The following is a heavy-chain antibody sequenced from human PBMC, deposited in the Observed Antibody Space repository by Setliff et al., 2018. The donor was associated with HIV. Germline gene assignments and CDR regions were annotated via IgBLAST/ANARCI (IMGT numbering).Heavy chain of an antibody. CDR3: VASSSWSCRLNY. V-gene: IGHV4-34*01. J-gene: IGHJ4*02. Sequence: LSLTCAVYGGSFSGYWSWIRQSPGKGLEWLGEINHSGNTHYDPSLKSRLTISIDMSKKQFSLKLTSVTAADAAIYYCVASSSWSCRLNYWGQGTLVTVSS. CDR2: INHSGNT. D-gene: IGHD2-2*01. CDR1: GGSFSGY.